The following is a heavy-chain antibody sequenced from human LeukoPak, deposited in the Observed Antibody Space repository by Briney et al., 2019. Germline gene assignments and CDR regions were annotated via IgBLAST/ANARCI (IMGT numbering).Heavy chain of an antibody. D-gene: IGHD2-15*01. CDR2: INHSGST. Sequence: SETLSPTCAVYGGSFSGYYWSWIRQPPGKGLEWIGEINHSGSTNYNPSLKSRVTISVDTSKNQFSLKLSSVTAADTAVYYCARVLKVVVAATWWFDPWGQGTLVTVSS. CDR3: ARVLKVVVAATWWFDP. CDR1: GGSFSGYY. V-gene: IGHV4-34*01. J-gene: IGHJ5*02.